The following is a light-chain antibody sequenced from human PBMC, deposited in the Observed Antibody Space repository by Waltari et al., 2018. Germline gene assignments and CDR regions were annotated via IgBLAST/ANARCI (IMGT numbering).Light chain of an antibody. Sequence: DIQMTQSPSTLSASIGDRVTIPCRASQSLSNWLAWYQQKPGKAPKPLIYGASSLESGVPSRFSGSGSGTEFTLTISSLQPDDFATYYCQQYNTYSRTFGQGTTVEVK. CDR2: GAS. J-gene: IGKJ1*01. CDR1: QSLSNW. V-gene: IGKV1-5*01. CDR3: QQYNTYSRT.